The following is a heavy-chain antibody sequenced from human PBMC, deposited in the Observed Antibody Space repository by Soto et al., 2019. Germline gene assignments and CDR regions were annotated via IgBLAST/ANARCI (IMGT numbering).Heavy chain of an antibody. Sequence: GGSLRLSCAASGFTFSDYYMSWIRQAPGKGLEWVSYISSSGSTIYYADSVKGRFTISRDNAKNSLYLQMNSLRAEDTAVYYCAREMVPGDYVAFDIWGQGTMVTVSS. CDR1: GFTFSDYY. J-gene: IGHJ3*02. V-gene: IGHV3-11*01. CDR2: ISSSGSTI. D-gene: IGHD4-17*01. CDR3: AREMVPGDYVAFDI.